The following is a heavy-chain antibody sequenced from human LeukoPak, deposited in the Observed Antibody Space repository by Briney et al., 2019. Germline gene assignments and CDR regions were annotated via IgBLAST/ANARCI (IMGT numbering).Heavy chain of an antibody. CDR2: IIPIFGTA. V-gene: IGHV1-69*01. D-gene: IGHD6-13*01. J-gene: IGHJ4*02. CDR1: GGTFSSYA. Sequence: SVKVSCKASGGTFSSYAISWVRQAPGQGLEWMGGIIPIFGTANYAQKFQGRVTITADESTSTAYMELSSLRSEDTAVYYCARDKGIAAAGLFDYWGQGTLVTVSS. CDR3: ARDKGIAAAGLFDY.